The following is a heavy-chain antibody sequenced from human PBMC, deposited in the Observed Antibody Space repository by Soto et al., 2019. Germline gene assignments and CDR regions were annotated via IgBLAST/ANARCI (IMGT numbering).Heavy chain of an antibody. CDR1: GYTLTELS. CDR2: FDPEDGET. CDR3: ATSYYYDSSGYYSNWFDP. V-gene: IGHV1-24*01. Sequence: ASVKVSCKVSGYTLTELSMHWVRQAPGKGLEWMGGFDPEDGETIYAQKFQGRVTMTEDTSTDTAYMELSSLRSEDTAVYYCATSYYYDSSGYYSNWFDPWGQGTMVTVYS. J-gene: IGHJ5*02. D-gene: IGHD3-22*01.